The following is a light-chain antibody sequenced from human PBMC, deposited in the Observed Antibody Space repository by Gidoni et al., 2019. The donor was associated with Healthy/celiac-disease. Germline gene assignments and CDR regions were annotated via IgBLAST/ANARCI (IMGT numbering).Light chain of an antibody. CDR2: GAS. Sequence: EIVMTQSPATLSVSPGERATLSCRASQSVSSNLAWSQQKPGQSPRLLSYGASTRDTGIPASFSGSGSGTEFTLTISSLQSEDFAVYYCQQYNNWPPYTFGQGTKLESK. CDR1: QSVSSN. CDR3: QQYNNWPPYT. V-gene: IGKV3-15*01. J-gene: IGKJ2*01.